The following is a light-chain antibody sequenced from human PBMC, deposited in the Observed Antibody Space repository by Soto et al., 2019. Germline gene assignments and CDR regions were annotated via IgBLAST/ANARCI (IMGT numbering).Light chain of an antibody. V-gene: IGLV2-14*01. CDR2: QVS. J-gene: IGLJ1*01. CDR1: SSDVGGYYY. CDR3: SSYTSSNTFYV. Sequence: QSALTQPASVSGSPGQSITISCTGTSSDVGGYYYVSWYQHHPGKAPKLMIYQVSNRPSGVSNRFSGSKSGNTASLTISGLQAEDEADYYCSSYTSSNTFYVCGTGTRSPS.